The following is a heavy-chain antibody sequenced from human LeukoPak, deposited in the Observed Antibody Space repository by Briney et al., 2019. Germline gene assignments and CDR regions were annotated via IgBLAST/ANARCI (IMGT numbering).Heavy chain of an antibody. CDR1: GFTFSSYA. CDR2: ISGSGGST. J-gene: IGHJ4*02. Sequence: PGGSVRLSCAASGFTFSSYAMSWVRQAPGKGLEWVSAISGSGGSTYYADSVKGRFTISRDNSKNTVYLQMNSLRAEDTAVYYCANPGGGLSYWGQGTLVTVSS. D-gene: IGHD2-15*01. CDR3: ANPGGGLSY. V-gene: IGHV3-23*01.